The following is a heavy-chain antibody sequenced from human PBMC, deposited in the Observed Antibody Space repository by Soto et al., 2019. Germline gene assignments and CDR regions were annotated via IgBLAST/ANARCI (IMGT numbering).Heavy chain of an antibody. Sequence: EVQLLDSGGGLVQPGGSLRLSCAAAGFTFRSYAMSWVRQAPGKGLEWVSAISGSGGSTYYADSVKGRFTISRDNSKNTLYLQMNSLRADDTAVYYCAKVMVKNWFDPWGQGTLVTVSS. D-gene: IGHD5-18*01. CDR3: AKVMVKNWFDP. CDR1: GFTFRSYA. CDR2: ISGSGGST. J-gene: IGHJ5*02. V-gene: IGHV3-23*01.